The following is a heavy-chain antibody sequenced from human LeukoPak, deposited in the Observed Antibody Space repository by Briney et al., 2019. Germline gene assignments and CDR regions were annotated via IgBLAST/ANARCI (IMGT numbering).Heavy chain of an antibody. D-gene: IGHD2-8*01. CDR3: ARHVYCTNGICSDY. CDR1: GGSISSYS. CDR2: LYYSGST. Sequence: SETLSLTCGVSGGSISSYSWSWIRQPPGRGLEWIGYLYYSGSTNYNPSLKSRVTMSVDTSKNQFSLKLSSVTAADTAVYYCARHVYCTNGICSDYWGQGTLVTVSS. J-gene: IGHJ4*02. V-gene: IGHV4-59*08.